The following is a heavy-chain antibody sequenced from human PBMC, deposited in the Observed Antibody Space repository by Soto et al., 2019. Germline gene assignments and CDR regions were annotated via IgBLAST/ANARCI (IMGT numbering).Heavy chain of an antibody. CDR1: GYTFTSCG. V-gene: IGHV1-18*01. J-gene: IGHJ5*02. CDR3: ARVLDIVLMVYASQDWFDP. CDR2: ISAYNGNT. D-gene: IGHD2-8*01. Sequence: ASVKVSCKASGYTFTSCGISWVRQAPGQGLEWMGWISAYNGNTNYAQKLQGRVTMTTDTSTSTAYMELRSLRSDDTAVYYCARVLDIVLMVYASQDWFDPWGQGTLVTVSS.